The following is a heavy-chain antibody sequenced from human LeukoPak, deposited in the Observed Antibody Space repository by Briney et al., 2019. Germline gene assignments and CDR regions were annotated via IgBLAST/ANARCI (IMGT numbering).Heavy chain of an antibody. D-gene: IGHD6-19*01. CDR2: IYPTDSNT. CDR3: ARQGHSSGWSFDY. CDR1: GNLSGYR. V-gene: IGHV5-51*01. Sequence: GESLKISCKGSGNLSGYRIGWVRQMSGKGLEWMGIIYPTDSNTKYSPSFQGQVTMSVDKSINTAHLQWSSLKASDTAMYYCARQGHSSGWSFDYWGQGTQVTIYS. J-gene: IGHJ4*02.